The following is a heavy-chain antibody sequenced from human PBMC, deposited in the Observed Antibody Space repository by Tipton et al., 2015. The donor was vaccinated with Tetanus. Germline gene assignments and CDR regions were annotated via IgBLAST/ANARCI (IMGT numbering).Heavy chain of an antibody. CDR3: ARVPTNPLAVDRPTDY. V-gene: IGHV1-18*01. CDR2: ISVYNGNT. J-gene: IGHJ4*02. CDR1: GYTFNTFG. Sequence: QLVQSGAEVKKPGASVKVSCKASGYTFNTFGISWVRQAPGQGLEWIGWISVYNGNTNYGQNVQGRVTMTTDTSTSTAYMELRSLRSDDTAVYYCARVPTNPLAVDRPTDYWGQGTLVTVSS. D-gene: IGHD2-2*01.